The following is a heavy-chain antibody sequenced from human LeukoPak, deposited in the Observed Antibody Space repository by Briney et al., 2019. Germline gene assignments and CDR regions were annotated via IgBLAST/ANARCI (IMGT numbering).Heavy chain of an antibody. Sequence: PGGSLRLSCVATGLTFSRYWMHWVRQVPGKGLVWVSRINIDGSSTTYAGSVEGRFTISRDNAKNTVYLQMNSLRDEDTAVYYCARDQGGYTYGHIMDVWGKGTTVTVSS. V-gene: IGHV3-74*01. D-gene: IGHD5-18*01. CDR2: INIDGSST. CDR1: GLTFSRYW. J-gene: IGHJ6*03. CDR3: ARDQGGYTYGHIMDV.